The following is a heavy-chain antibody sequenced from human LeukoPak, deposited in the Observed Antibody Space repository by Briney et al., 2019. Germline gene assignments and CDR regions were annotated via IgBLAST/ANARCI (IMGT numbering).Heavy chain of an antibody. CDR3: ARTRYYYNSRSYGAPYYFDY. CDR1: GGSISSSNW. Sequence: SGTLSLTCAVSGGSISSSNWWSWVRQPPGKGLEWIGEIYHSGSTDYNPSLKSRATISVDKSKNHFSLKLSSVTAADTAVYYCARTRYYYNSRSYGAPYYFDYWGQGTLVTVSS. CDR2: IYHSGST. D-gene: IGHD3-10*01. J-gene: IGHJ4*02. V-gene: IGHV4-4*02.